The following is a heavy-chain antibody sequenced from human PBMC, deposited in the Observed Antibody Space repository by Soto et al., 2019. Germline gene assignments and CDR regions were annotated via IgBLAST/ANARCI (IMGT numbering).Heavy chain of an antibody. V-gene: IGHV4-59*12. Sequence: SETLSLTCTVSGGSISSYYWSWIRQPPGKSLECIGYIYHSGSTNYNPSHKSRVTISVDTSKNQFSLKLSSVTAADTAVYYCARVTGRYYYGMDVWGQGTTVTVSS. CDR3: ARVTGRYYYGMDV. CDR2: IYHSGST. CDR1: GGSISSYY. J-gene: IGHJ6*02.